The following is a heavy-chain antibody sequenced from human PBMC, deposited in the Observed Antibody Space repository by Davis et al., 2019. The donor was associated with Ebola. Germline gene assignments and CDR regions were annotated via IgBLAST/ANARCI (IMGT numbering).Heavy chain of an antibody. V-gene: IGHV3-33*01. CDR3: ARGASRLRYFDWFPYFDY. CDR1: GFTFSSYG. Sequence: PGGSLRLSCAASGFTFSSYGMHWVRQAPGKGLEWVAVIWYDGSNKYYADSVKGRFTISRDNSKNTLYLQMNSLRAEDTAVYYCARGASRLRYFDWFPYFDYWGQGTLVTVSS. J-gene: IGHJ4*02. D-gene: IGHD3-9*01. CDR2: IWYDGSNK.